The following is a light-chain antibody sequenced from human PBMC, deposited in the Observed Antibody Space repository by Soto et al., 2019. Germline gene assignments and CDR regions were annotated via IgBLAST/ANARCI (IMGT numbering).Light chain of an antibody. J-gene: IGLJ3*02. CDR2: EVS. CDR3: STYTTTNTLWV. CDR1: SSDVGAYDY. Sequence: QSALTQPASVSGSPGQSITISCTGTSSDVGAYDYVSWYQQNPGKAPKLIISEVSDRPSGVSNRFSGSKSGNTASLTISGLQAEDKADYFCSTYTTTNTLWVFGGGTK. V-gene: IGLV2-14*01.